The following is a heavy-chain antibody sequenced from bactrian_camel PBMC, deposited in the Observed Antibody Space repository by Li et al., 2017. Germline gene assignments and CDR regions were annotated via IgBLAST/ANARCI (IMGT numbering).Heavy chain of an antibody. CDR2: IYTLNGDT. CDR1: GNTYSSNC. V-gene: IGHV3S1*01. J-gene: IGHJ4*01. D-gene: IGHD2*01. CDR3: AAKSGWFYNFDDTVYTF. Sequence: HVQLVESGGDSVQAGGSLRLSCAASGNTYSSNCYAWLRQAPGKEREGVAAIYTLNGDTNYADSVKGRFTISQDNAKNTVYLQMDSLMPEDSAVYFCAAKSGWFYNFDDTVYTFWGQGTQVTVS.